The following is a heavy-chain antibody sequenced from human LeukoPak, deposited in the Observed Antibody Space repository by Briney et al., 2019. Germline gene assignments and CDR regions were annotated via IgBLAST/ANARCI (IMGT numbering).Heavy chain of an antibody. J-gene: IGHJ4*02. V-gene: IGHV4-59*12. Sequence: SETLSLTCTVSGGSISSYYWSWIRQPPGKGLEWIGYIYYSGSTHYNPSLKSRVTISVDTSKNQFSLKLSSVTAADTAVYYCARGYCSGGSCYSVRPHFDYWGQGTLVTVSS. CDR2: IYYSGST. D-gene: IGHD2-15*01. CDR3: ARGYCSGGSCYSVRPHFDY. CDR1: GGSISSYY.